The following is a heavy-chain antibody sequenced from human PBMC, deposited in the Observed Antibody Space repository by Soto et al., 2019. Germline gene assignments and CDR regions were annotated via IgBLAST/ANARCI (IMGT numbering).Heavy chain of an antibody. Sequence: PGGSLRLSCTASGFTFTSYGMCFFPHAPWNGLQWVSTIRGDGGQTHYTDSVKGRFSISRDNSKNTVYLQMDSLRAEDTAMYFCARDVGLDSDDFFAYWGQGTQVTVSS. D-gene: IGHD3-9*01. CDR1: GFTFTSYG. CDR3: ARDVGLDSDDFFAY. J-gene: IGHJ4*02. CDR2: IRGDGGQT. V-gene: IGHV3-23*01.